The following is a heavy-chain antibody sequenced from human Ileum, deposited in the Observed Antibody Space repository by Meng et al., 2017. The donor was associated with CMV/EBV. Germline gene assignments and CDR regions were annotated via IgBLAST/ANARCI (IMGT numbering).Heavy chain of an antibody. CDR1: GYTFTSYE. D-gene: IGHD1-26*01. CDR3: AREGSGSYQLGWDP. V-gene: IGHV1-8*03. CDR2: MNPNSGNT. Sequence: KASGYTFTSYEINWVRQATGQGLEWMGWMNPNSGNTGYAQKFQGRVTITRNTSISTAYMELSSLRSEDTAVYYCAREGSGSYQLGWDPWGQGTLVTVSS. J-gene: IGHJ5*02.